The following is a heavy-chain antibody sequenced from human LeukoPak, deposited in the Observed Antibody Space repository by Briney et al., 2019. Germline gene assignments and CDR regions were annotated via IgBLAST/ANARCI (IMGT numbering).Heavy chain of an antibody. J-gene: IGHJ5*02. Sequence: GGSLRLSRAASGFTVSSNYMSWVRQAPGKGLEWVSAISGSGGSTYYADSVKGRFTISRDNAKNSLYLQMNSLRAEDTAVYYCARGQKKYGSGSYFWFDPWGQGTLVTVSS. V-gene: IGHV3-23*01. D-gene: IGHD3-10*01. CDR1: GFTVSSNY. CDR2: ISGSGGST. CDR3: ARGQKKYGSGSYFWFDP.